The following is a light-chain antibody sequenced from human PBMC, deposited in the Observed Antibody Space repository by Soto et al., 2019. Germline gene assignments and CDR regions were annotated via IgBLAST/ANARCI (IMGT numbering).Light chain of an antibody. CDR3: QQYNDWPPAIT. J-gene: IGKJ5*01. CDR1: RSVSSN. Sequence: EIVMTQSPATLSVSPGERATLSCRASRSVSSNLAWYQQKPGQAPRLLIYGASSSATGVPARFIGSGSGTEFTLTISSLQSEDFSVYSCQQYNDWPPAITFGQGTRLEIK. CDR2: GAS. V-gene: IGKV3-15*01.